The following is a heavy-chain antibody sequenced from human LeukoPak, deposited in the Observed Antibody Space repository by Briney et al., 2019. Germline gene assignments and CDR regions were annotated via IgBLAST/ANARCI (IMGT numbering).Heavy chain of an antibody. Sequence: GGSLRLSCAASGFSSNSYWMHWARQAPGKGLVWVARINGDGSSINYADSVKGRFTISRDNAKNTLYLQVNSLRAEDTAVYYCAKGGKWDVTPFDYWGQGTLVTVSS. CDR1: GFSSNSYW. CDR2: INGDGSSI. V-gene: IGHV3-74*01. CDR3: AKGGKWDVTPFDY. J-gene: IGHJ4*02. D-gene: IGHD1-26*01.